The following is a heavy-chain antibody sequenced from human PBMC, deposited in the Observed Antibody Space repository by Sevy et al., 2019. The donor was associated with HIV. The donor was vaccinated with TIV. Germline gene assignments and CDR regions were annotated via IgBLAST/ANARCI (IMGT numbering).Heavy chain of an antibody. V-gene: IGHV1-69*10. CDR2: IIPSVDIA. Sequence: ASVKVSCKASGGTLNNYGMNWVRQAPGQGLEWMGGIIPSVDIASYAQKIQGRAAITADESTSTIYLELGRLRSDDTAVYFCASVRPCGGDCYFFDTWGQGTLVTVSS. D-gene: IGHD2-21*02. CDR1: GGTLNNYG. J-gene: IGHJ4*02. CDR3: ASVRPCGGDCYFFDT.